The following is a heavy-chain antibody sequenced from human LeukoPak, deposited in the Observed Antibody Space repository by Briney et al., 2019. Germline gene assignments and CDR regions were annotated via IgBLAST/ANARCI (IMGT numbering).Heavy chain of an antibody. Sequence: PGGSLRLSCAASGFTFSSYAMHWVRQAPGKGLEWVAVISYDGSNKYYADSVKGRFTISRDNSKNTLYLQMNSLRAEDTAVYYCARDGWWLAHFDYWGQGTLVTVSS. CDR2: ISYDGSNK. CDR1: GFTFSSYA. D-gene: IGHD6-19*01. V-gene: IGHV3-30*04. CDR3: ARDGWWLAHFDY. J-gene: IGHJ4*02.